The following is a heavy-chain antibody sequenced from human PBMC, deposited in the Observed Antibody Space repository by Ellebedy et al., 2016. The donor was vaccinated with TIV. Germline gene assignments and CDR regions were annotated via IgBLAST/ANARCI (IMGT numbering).Heavy chain of an antibody. Sequence: GGSLRLSCAASRFSFSSYWMSWVRQAPGKGLEWVANINQDGSEKHYVDSVKGRFTIARDNAKNSLYLQMTSLRVEDTAVYYCATDGSYGEYRSPTHAFAMWGQGTMVAVSS. CDR2: INQDGSEK. J-gene: IGHJ3*02. D-gene: IGHD4-17*01. V-gene: IGHV3-7*01. CDR3: ATDGSYGEYRSPTHAFAM. CDR1: RFSFSSYW.